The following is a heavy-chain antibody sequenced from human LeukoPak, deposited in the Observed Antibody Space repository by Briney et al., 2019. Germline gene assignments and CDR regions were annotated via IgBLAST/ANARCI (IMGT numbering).Heavy chain of an antibody. V-gene: IGHV4-30-4*01. CDR3: ARAHYYDSSLLDY. D-gene: IGHD3-22*01. CDR1: GGSISSGDYY. Sequence: SQTLSLTCTVSGGSISSGDYYWSWIRHPPGKGLEWIGYIYYSGSTYYNPSLKSRVTISVDTSKNQFSLKLSSVTAADTAVYYCARAHYYDSSLLDYWGQGTLVTVSS. CDR2: IYYSGST. J-gene: IGHJ4*02.